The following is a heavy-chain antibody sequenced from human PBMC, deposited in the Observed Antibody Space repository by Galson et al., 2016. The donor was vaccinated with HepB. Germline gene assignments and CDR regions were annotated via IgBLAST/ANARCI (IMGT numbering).Heavy chain of an antibody. CDR2: IYYSGST. CDR1: GGSISSGGYC. J-gene: IGHJ6*02. CDR3: ARDADLVRCWYYGMDV. D-gene: IGHD6-13*01. V-gene: IGHV4-31*03. Sequence: TLSLTCTVSGGSISSGGYCWSWIRQNPGKGLEWIGFIYYSGSTYYNASPKSRVTISIDTSKNPFSLKLSSVTAADTAVYYCARDADLVRCWYYGMDVWGQGTTVTVSS.